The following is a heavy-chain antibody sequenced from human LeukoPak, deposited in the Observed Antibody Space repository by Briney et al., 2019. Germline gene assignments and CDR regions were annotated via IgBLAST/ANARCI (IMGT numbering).Heavy chain of an antibody. J-gene: IGHJ3*02. CDR2: IYSGGST. CDR1: GFSFSSYG. V-gene: IGHV3-NL1*01. Sequence: GGSLRLSCAASGFSFSSYGMHWVRQAPGKGLEWVSVIYSGGSTYYADSVKGRFTISRENAKNSLYLQMNSLRAGDTAVYCCARGRRSYHDSSGHDAFDIWGQGTMVTVSS. D-gene: IGHD3-22*01. CDR3: ARGRRSYHDSSGHDAFDI.